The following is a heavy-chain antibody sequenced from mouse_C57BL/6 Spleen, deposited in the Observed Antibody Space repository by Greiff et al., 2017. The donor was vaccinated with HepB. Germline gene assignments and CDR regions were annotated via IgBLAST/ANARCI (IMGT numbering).Heavy chain of an antibody. CDR3: ARWGYYYGSSLNAMDY. D-gene: IGHD1-1*01. CDR2: IYPRSGNT. CDR1: GYTFTSYG. V-gene: IGHV1-81*01. Sequence: QVQLKQSGAELARPGASVKLSCKASGYTFTSYGISWVKQRTGQGLEWIGEIYPRSGNTYYNEKFKGKATLTADKSSSTAYMELRSLTSEDSAVYFCARWGYYYGSSLNAMDYWGQGTSVTVSS. J-gene: IGHJ4*01.